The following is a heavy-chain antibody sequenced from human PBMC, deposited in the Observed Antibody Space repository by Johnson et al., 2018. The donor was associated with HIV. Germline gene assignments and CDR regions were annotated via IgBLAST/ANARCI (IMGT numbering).Heavy chain of an antibody. CDR3: ARSRGGSSEDAFDI. D-gene: IGHD1-26*01. Sequence: EVQLVESGGDLVKPGGSLRLSCAASGFTFSSYAMSWVRQAPGKGLEWVSAISGSGASTYYANSVKGRFTISRDNSKNTLYLQMGSLRAEDMAVYYCARSRGGSSEDAFDIWGLGTLVTVSS. V-gene: IGHV3-64*01. CDR2: ISGSGAST. CDR1: GFTFSSYA. J-gene: IGHJ3*02.